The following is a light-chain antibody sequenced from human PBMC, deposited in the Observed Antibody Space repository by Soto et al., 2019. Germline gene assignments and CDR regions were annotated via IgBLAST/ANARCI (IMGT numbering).Light chain of an antibody. V-gene: IGLV3-1*01. CDR3: QAWDSSTLV. CDR2: QDN. CDR1: KLGDKY. Sequence: SYELTQPPSVSVSPGQTATITCSGDKLGDKYVCWYQQKPGQSPVLVVYQDNKRPSGIPERFSGSNSGNTATLTISGTQAMDEADYYCQAWDSSTLVFGTGTKVTVL. J-gene: IGLJ1*01.